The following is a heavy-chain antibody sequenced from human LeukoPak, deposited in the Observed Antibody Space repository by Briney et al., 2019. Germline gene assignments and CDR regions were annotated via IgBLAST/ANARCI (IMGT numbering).Heavy chain of an antibody. J-gene: IGHJ4*02. CDR2: ISETI. V-gene: IGHV3-48*04. CDR1: GFVFSRDN. D-gene: IGHD3-16*01. Sequence: GGSLRLSCIASGFVFSRDNMNWVRQAPGKGLEWVAHISETIYYADSVQGRFTISRDNAKNSLYLQMSNPRVDDTAMYYCVREVGRPKTFYFDSWGRGTPVTVSS. CDR3: VREVGRPKTFYFDS.